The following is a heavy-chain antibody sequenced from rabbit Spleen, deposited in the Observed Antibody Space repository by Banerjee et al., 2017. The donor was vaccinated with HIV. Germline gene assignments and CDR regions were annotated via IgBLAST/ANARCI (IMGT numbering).Heavy chain of an antibody. CDR1: GFSFSTNYD. Sequence: VESGGGLVKPGTSLTLICTASGFSFSTNYDMCWVRQAPGKGPEWIGCIYTDTTTTYYATWAKGRFTISKTSSTTVTLQMTSLTAADTATYFCARDLWADALWGQGTLVTVS. J-gene: IGHJ3*01. CDR2: IYTDTTTT. D-gene: IGHD3-1*01. V-gene: IGHV1S40*01. CDR3: ARDLWADAL.